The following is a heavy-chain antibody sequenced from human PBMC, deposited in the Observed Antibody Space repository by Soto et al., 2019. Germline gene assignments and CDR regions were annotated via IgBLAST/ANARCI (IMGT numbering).Heavy chain of an antibody. Sequence: ASVKVSCKTSGYTFTNHGINWVRQAPGQGLEWMGWINPYNANTNYAQKLQGRVTMTTDTSTSTAYMDLRSLTSDDTAVYYYARDRVAGIWGDAFDIWGQGTMVTVSS. CDR2: INPYNANT. V-gene: IGHV1-18*04. CDR1: GYTFTNHG. J-gene: IGHJ3*02. CDR3: ARDRVAGIWGDAFDI. D-gene: IGHD3-16*01.